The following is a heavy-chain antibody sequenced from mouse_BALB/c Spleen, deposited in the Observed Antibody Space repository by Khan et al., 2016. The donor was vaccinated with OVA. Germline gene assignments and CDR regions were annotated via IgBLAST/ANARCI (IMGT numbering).Heavy chain of an antibody. CDR1: GYSITSDYA. V-gene: IGHV3-2*02. D-gene: IGHD2-10*02. CDR3: ARVYGGDFDY. Sequence: EVQLVESGPGLVKPSQSLSLTCTVTGYSITSDYAWNWIRQFPGNKLEWMGYISYSGNTNYKPSLKSRISVTRDTSKNQVFLQLNSVTTEDTATYYCARVYGGDFDYWGQGTTLTVSS. CDR2: ISYSGNT. J-gene: IGHJ2*01.